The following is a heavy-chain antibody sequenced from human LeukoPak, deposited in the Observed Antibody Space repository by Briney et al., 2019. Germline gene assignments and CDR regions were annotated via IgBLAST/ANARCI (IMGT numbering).Heavy chain of an antibody. Sequence: GGSLRLSCAASGFTFSSYAMSWVRQAPGKGLEWVSAISGSGGSTYYADSVKGRFTISRDNSKNTLYLQMNSLRAEDTAVYYCAKAGEGIVVVITTYNWFDPWGQGTLVTVSS. D-gene: IGHD3-22*01. CDR2: ISGSGGST. J-gene: IGHJ5*02. V-gene: IGHV3-23*01. CDR3: AKAGEGIVVVITTYNWFDP. CDR1: GFTFSSYA.